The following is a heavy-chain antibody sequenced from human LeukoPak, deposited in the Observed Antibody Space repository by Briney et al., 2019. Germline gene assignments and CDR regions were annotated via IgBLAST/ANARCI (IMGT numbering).Heavy chain of an antibody. CDR1: GGSISSYY. CDR3: ARPYYDFWSGYYTLSGRAFDI. V-gene: IGHV4-59*08. D-gene: IGHD3-3*01. Sequence: PSETLSLTCTVSGGSISSYYWSWIRQPPGKGLEWIGYIYYSGGTNYNPSLKSRVTISVDTSKNQFSLKLSSVTAADTAVYYCARPYYDFWSGYYTLSGRAFDIWGQGTMVTVSS. CDR2: IYYSGGT. J-gene: IGHJ3*02.